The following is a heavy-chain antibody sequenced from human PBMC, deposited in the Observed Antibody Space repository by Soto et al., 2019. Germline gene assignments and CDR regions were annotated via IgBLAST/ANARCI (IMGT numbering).Heavy chain of an antibody. CDR2: ISAYNGNT. CDR1: GYTFTTYG. CDR3: ARGFLEWLSPSFDY. D-gene: IGHD3-3*01. J-gene: IGHJ4*02. V-gene: IGHV1-18*01. Sequence: ASVKVSCKASGYTFTTYGISWVRQAPGQGPEWMGWISAYNGNTNYAQKLQGRVTMTTDTSTSTAYMELRSLRSDDTAVYYCARGFLEWLSPSFDYWGQGTLVTVSS.